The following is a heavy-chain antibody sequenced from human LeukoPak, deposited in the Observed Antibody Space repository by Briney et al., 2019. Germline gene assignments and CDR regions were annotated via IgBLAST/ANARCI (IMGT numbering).Heavy chain of an antibody. D-gene: IGHD3-10*01. J-gene: IGHJ4*02. CDR3: ARTSRATDGGSGSEFDY. CDR1: GGSISSGSYY. Sequence: SQTLSPTCTVSGGSISSGSYYWSWIRQPAGKGLEWIGRIYTSGSTNYNPSLKSRVTISVDTSKNQFSLKLSSVTAADTAVYYCARTSRATDGGSGSEFDYWGQGTLVTVSS. CDR2: IYTSGST. V-gene: IGHV4-61*02.